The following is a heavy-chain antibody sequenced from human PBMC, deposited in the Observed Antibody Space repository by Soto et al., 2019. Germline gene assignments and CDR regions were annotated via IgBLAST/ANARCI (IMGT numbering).Heavy chain of an antibody. CDR3: ASLVTAIRSFGVDV. D-gene: IGHD2-21*02. CDR1: GFTFSSYA. Sequence: QVQLVESGGGVVQPGRSLRLSCAASGFTFSSYAMHWVRQAPGKGLEWVSMISYDGSNKYYADSVEGRFTISRDNSKNTLYLQMNSLRAEDTAVYYCASLVTAIRSFGVDVWGQGTTVTVSS. CDR2: ISYDGSNK. J-gene: IGHJ6*02. V-gene: IGHV3-30-3*01.